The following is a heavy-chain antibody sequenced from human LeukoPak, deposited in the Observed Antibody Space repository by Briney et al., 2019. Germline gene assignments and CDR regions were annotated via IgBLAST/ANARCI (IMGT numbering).Heavy chain of an antibody. J-gene: IGHJ4*02. D-gene: IGHD3-10*02. CDR2: IYSGGST. CDR3: ARCSSMYYFDY. CDR1: GFTVSSNY. Sequence: PGGSLRLSCAASGFTVSSNYMSWVRQAPGKRLEWVSVIYSGGSTYYADSVKGRFTISRDNSKNTLYLPMNSLRAEDTAVYYCARCSSMYYFDYWGQGTLVTVSS. V-gene: IGHV3-66*01.